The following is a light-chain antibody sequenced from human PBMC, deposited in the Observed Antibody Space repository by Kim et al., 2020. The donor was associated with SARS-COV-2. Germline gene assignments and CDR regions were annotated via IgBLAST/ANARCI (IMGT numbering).Light chain of an antibody. CDR2: AAS. V-gene: IGKV1-12*01. CDR3: QQANSEGWT. CDR1: QGINSW. Sequence: ASVGDRVRITCRASQGINSWLAWYQQKPGTAPKLLIYAASTLQSGVPSRFSGSGSGTDFTLTISNLQPEDFATYYCQQANSEGWTFGQGTKVDIK. J-gene: IGKJ1*01.